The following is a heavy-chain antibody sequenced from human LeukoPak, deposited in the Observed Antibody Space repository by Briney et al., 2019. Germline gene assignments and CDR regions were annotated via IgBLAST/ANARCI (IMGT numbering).Heavy chain of an antibody. Sequence: GASVKASCKASGYTFSGYYLHWVRQAPGQGLEWMGWMNPNSGGTSYAQKFQGRVTMTRDMSTSTVYMELSSLRSEDTAVYYCARGIMTRSTDYWGQGTLVTVSS. CDR2: MNPNSGGT. CDR1: GYTFSGYY. CDR3: ARGIMTRSTDY. V-gene: IGHV1-2*02. D-gene: IGHD3-16*01. J-gene: IGHJ4*02.